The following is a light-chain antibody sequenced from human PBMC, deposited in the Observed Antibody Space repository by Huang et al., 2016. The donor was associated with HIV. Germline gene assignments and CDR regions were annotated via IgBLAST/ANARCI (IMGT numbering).Light chain of an antibody. V-gene: IGKV1-9*01. J-gene: IGKJ5*01. Sequence: IQLTQSTPSVSASIGDSVTFTCRASQDITTFLAWYQQKPGRAPQLLISGASTLQNEVPSRFRGSGSGTDFTLTISSLQPEDIATYYCQQLTTYPITFGPGTRLEMK. CDR3: QQLTTYPIT. CDR1: QDITTF. CDR2: GAS.